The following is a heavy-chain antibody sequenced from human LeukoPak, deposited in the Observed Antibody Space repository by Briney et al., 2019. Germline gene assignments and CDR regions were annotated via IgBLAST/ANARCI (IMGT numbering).Heavy chain of an antibody. J-gene: IGHJ4*02. CDR1: GFTFSTYT. CDR3: ATLASTDGY. V-gene: IGHV3-21*01. Sequence: GGSLRLSCAASGFTFSTYTMNWVRQAPGKGLQWVSSISTRSSYLYYADSVKGRFTISRDDAKNSLYLQPNSLRAEDTAVYYCATLASTDGYWGQGTLVTVSS. D-gene: IGHD1-1*01. CDR2: ISTRSSYL.